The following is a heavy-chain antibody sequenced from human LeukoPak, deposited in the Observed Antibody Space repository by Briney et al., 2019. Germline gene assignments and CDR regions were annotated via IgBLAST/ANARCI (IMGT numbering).Heavy chain of an antibody. CDR3: ASSYMVRGVIWEDY. J-gene: IGHJ4*02. D-gene: IGHD3-10*01. CDR2: IYYSGST. CDR1: GGSISSSSYY. Sequence: SETLSLTCTVSGGSISSSSYYWGWIRQPPGKGLEWIGSIYYSGSTYYNPSLKSRVTMSVDTSKNQFSLKLSSVTAADTAVYYCASSYMVRGVIWEDYWGQGTLVTVSS. V-gene: IGHV4-39*01.